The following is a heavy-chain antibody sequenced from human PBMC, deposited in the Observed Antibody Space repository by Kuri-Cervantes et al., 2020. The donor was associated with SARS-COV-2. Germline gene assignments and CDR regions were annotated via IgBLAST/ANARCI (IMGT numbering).Heavy chain of an antibody. D-gene: IGHD6-19*01. CDR3: VRGLRAIAVAGTDY. Sequence: GESLKISCAASGFTFSSYWMSWVRQAPGKGLEWVANIKQDGSEKYYVDSVKGRFTISRDNAKNSLYLQMNSLRAEDTAVYYCVRGLRAIAVAGTDYWGQGTLVTVSS. CDR2: IKQDGSEK. CDR1: GFTFSSYW. V-gene: IGHV3-7*01. J-gene: IGHJ4*02.